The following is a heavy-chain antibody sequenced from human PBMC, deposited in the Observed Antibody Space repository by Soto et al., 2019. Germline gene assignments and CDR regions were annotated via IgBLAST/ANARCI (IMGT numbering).Heavy chain of an antibody. J-gene: IGHJ6*02. D-gene: IGHD3-16*02. CDR1: GGTFSSYA. Sequence: GASVKVSCKASGGTFSSYAISWVRQAPGQGLEWMGGIIPIFGTANYAQKFQGRVTITADESTSTAYMELSSLRSEDTAVYYCARPGVTFGGVIARYYYYGMDVWGQGTTVTVS. CDR2: IIPIFGTA. V-gene: IGHV1-69*13. CDR3: ARPGVTFGGVIARYYYYGMDV.